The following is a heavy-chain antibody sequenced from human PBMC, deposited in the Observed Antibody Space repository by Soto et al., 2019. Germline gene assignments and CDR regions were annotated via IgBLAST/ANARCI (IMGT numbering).Heavy chain of an antibody. Sequence: ASVKVSCKASGGTFSSYAISWVRRAPGQGLEWMGGIIPIFGTANYAQKFQGRVTITADKSTSTAYMELSSLRSEDTAVYYCARERCSSTSCYPGWFDPWGQGTLVTVSS. CDR1: GGTFSSYA. CDR2: IIPIFGTA. CDR3: ARERCSSTSCYPGWFDP. J-gene: IGHJ5*02. V-gene: IGHV1-69*06. D-gene: IGHD2-2*01.